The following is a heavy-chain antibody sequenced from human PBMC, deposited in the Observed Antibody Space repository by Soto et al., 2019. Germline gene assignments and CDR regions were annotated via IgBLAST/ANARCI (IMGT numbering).Heavy chain of an antibody. V-gene: IGHV3-23*01. D-gene: IGHD3-3*01. CDR1: GFTFSSYA. Sequence: EVQLLESGGGLVQPGGSLRLSCAASGFTFSSYAMSWVRQVPGKGLEWVSIISGSGGSTYYSDSVKGRFTVSRDNSKNTLYLQMNSLRAEDTDVYYCARGDYYDFWSGYYYYFDYWGQGILVPVSS. J-gene: IGHJ4*02. CDR3: ARGDYYDFWSGYYYYFDY. CDR2: ISGSGGST.